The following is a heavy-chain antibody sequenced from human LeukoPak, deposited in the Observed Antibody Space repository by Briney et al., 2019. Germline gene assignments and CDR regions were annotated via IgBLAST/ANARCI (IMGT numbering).Heavy chain of an antibody. Sequence: GGSLRLSCAASVFTFSHYSMNWVRQAPGKGLDWVSYISSSSGTIYYADSVKGRFTISRDNAKNSLYLQMNSLRDEDTAVYYCARDFSGSSRFDYWGQGTLVTVSS. CDR3: ARDFSGSSRFDY. V-gene: IGHV3-48*02. CDR1: VFTFSHYS. D-gene: IGHD3-10*01. CDR2: ISSSSGTI. J-gene: IGHJ4*02.